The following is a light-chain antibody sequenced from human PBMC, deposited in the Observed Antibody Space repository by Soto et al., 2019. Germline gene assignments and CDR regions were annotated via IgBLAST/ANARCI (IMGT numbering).Light chain of an antibody. V-gene: IGKV3-15*01. CDR3: QQYNSWPLT. J-gene: IGKJ4*01. CDR2: GPS. Sequence: EVLMTQSPATLSVSPGERVTLSCRASQSVYSNLAWYQQKPGQAPRLLIYGPSTRATGLPARFSGSGSGTEFTLTISSLQSEDFAVYYCQQYNSWPLTFGGGTKVEIK. CDR1: QSVYSN.